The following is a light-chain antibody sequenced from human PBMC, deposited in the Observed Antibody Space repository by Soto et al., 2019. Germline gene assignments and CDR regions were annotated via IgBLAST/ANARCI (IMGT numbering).Light chain of an antibody. CDR2: GTS. J-gene: IGKJ4*01. V-gene: IGKV3-15*01. CDR3: QQHNSWPLT. Sequence: VMTQSPATLSVSVGERPTLTCRASQSVSSNLAWYQQKPGQAPRVLMYGTSTRATGIPARFSGSGSGTEFTLTISSLQSEDFAVYYCQQHNSWPLTFGGGTKVEIK. CDR1: QSVSSN.